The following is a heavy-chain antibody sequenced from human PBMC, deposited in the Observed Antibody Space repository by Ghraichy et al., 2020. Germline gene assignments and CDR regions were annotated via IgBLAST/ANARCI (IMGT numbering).Heavy chain of an antibody. CDR2: ISYSSAYI. J-gene: IGHJ3*02. D-gene: IGHD1-1*01. Sequence: GESLNISCAPSGFAFSTYSMNWVRQAPGKGLEWVSSISYSSAYIYYADSVKGRFTISRDNAKNTLYLQMNSLRAEDTALYYCARSDTGTPFPFDIWGQGTMVTVSS. CDR3: ARSDTGTPFPFDI. V-gene: IGHV3-21*01. CDR1: GFAFSTYS.